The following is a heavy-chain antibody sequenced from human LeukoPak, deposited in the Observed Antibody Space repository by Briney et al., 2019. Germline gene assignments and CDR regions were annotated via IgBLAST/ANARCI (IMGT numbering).Heavy chain of an antibody. CDR2: ISGSGGST. J-gene: IGHJ4*02. D-gene: IGHD6-19*01. CDR3: AKDWSSSGSTWSFDY. Sequence: GGSLRLSCAASGFTFSSYAMSWVRQAPGKGLEWVSAISGSGGSTYYADSVKGRFTISRDNSKNTLYLQMNSLRAEDTAVYDCAKDWSSSGSTWSFDYWGQGTLVTVSS. V-gene: IGHV3-23*01. CDR1: GFTFSSYA.